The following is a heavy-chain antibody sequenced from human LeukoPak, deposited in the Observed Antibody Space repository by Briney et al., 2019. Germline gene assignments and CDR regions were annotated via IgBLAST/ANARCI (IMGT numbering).Heavy chain of an antibody. CDR2: INHSGST. CDR3: ARHRTELRYFDWLLIGGFDY. Sequence: PSETLSLTCAVYGGSFSGYYWSWIRQPPGKGLEWIGEINHSGSTNYNPSLKSRVTISVDKSKNQFSLKLSSVTAADTAVYYCARHRTELRYFDWLLIGGFDYWGQGTLVTVSS. D-gene: IGHD3-9*01. V-gene: IGHV4-34*01. CDR1: GGSFSGYY. J-gene: IGHJ4*02.